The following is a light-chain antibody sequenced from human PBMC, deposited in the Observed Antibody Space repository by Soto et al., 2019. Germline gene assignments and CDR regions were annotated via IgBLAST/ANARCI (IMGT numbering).Light chain of an antibody. Sequence: DIQMTQSPSSLSASVGDRVTNTCRASQDIRDDLRWFQQKPGKAPKLLIYAAISLQSGVPSRFSGSGSGTEFTLTISSLQPEDFATYFCLQHNSFPRTFGQGTKVEVK. J-gene: IGKJ1*01. CDR1: QDIRDD. V-gene: IGKV1-17*01. CDR3: LQHNSFPRT. CDR2: AAI.